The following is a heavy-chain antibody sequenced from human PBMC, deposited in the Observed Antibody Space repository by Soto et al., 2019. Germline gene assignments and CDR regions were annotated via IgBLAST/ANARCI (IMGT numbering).Heavy chain of an antibody. CDR2: IIPILGIA. Sequence: GASVKVSCKASGGTFSSYTISWVRQAPGQGLEWMGRIIPILGIANYAQKFQERVTITADKSTSTAYMELSSLRSEDTAVYYCAAGETYYYDSSGYYNPSDLDYWGQGTLVTVSS. CDR1: GGTFSSYT. J-gene: IGHJ4*02. V-gene: IGHV1-69*02. D-gene: IGHD3-22*01. CDR3: AAGETYYYDSSGYYNPSDLDY.